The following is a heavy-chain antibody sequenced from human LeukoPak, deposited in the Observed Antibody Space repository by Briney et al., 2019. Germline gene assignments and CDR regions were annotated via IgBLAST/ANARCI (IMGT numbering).Heavy chain of an antibody. Sequence: ASVKVSCKASGYTFTSYGISWVRQAPGQGLEWMGWISAYNGNTNYAQKLQGRVTMTTDTSTSTAYMELRGLRSDDTAAYYCARVGATNSNFDYWGQGTLVTVSS. D-gene: IGHD1-26*01. CDR2: ISAYNGNT. V-gene: IGHV1-18*01. J-gene: IGHJ4*02. CDR3: ARVGATNSNFDY. CDR1: GYTFTSYG.